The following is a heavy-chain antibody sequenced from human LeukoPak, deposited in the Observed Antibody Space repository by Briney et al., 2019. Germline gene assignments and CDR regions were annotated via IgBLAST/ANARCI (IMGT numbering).Heavy chain of an antibody. V-gene: IGHV3-23*01. D-gene: IGHD3-10*01. CDR2: ISGSGDST. CDR3: TKWSGFGDD. Sequence: GGSLRLSCAASGFTFSSNSMTWVRQTPGKGLEWVSGISGSGDSTFCADSVKGRFTISRDNSRNTLYLQTSSLRPEDTAVYYCTKWSGFGDDWGQGTLVTVSS. J-gene: IGHJ4*02. CDR1: GFTFSSNS.